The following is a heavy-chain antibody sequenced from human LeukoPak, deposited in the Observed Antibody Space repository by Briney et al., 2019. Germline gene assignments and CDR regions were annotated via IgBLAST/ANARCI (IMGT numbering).Heavy chain of an antibody. V-gene: IGHV3-9*01. CDR2: MSWTSGSI. CDR1: EFTFDDYV. J-gene: IGHJ6*02. CDR3: ARSITSYDGYYGVEV. D-gene: IGHD3-10*01. Sequence: PGRSLRLSCGVSEFTFDDYVIHWVRQGPGKGLEWVAAMSWTSGSIAYADSVKGRFYIFRDNAQSSLYLQMNSLRAEDTAFYYCARSITSYDGYYGVEVWGQGTTVIVSS.